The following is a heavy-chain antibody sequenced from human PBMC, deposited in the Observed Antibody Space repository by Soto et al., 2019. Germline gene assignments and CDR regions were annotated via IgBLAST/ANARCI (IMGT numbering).Heavy chain of an antibody. V-gene: IGHV4-39*01. Sequence: SETLSLTCTVSGGSISSSSYYWGWIRQPPGKGLEWIGSVYYSGSTYYNPSLKSRVTISVDTSKNQFSLKLSSVTAADTAVYYCASTSYYYYYMDVWGKGTTVTVSS. D-gene: IGHD1-26*01. CDR3: ASTSYYYYYMDV. CDR2: VYYSGST. J-gene: IGHJ6*03. CDR1: GGSISSSSYY.